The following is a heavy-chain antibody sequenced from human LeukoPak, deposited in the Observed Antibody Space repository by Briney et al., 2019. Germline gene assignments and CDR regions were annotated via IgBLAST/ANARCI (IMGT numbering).Heavy chain of an antibody. V-gene: IGHV1-2*02. J-gene: IGHJ4*02. Sequence: ASVKVSCKASGYTFTSYYMHWVRQAPGQGLEWMGWINPNSGGTNYAQKFQGRVTMTRDTSISTAYMELSRLRSDDTAVYYCARVSHLERIAVAGYGYWGQGTLVTVSS. CDR3: ARVSHLERIAVAGYGY. CDR1: GYTFTSYY. D-gene: IGHD6-19*01. CDR2: INPNSGGT.